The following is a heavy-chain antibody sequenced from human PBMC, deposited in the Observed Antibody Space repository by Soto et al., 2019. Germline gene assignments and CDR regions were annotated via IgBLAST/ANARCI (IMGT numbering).Heavy chain of an antibody. V-gene: IGHV1-69*02. CDR2: IIPILGIA. CDR3: ARGGDIVVVPAAVYAFDI. J-gene: IGHJ3*02. Sequence: SVTVSCKASGGTFISYTISWVRQAPGQGLEWMGRIIPILGIANYAQKFQGRVTITADKSTSTAYMELSSLRSEDTAVYYCARGGDIVVVPAAVYAFDIWGQGTMVTVSS. D-gene: IGHD2-2*01. CDR1: GGTFISYT.